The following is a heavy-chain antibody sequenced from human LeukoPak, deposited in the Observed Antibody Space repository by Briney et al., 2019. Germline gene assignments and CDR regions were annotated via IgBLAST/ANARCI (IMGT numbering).Heavy chain of an antibody. Sequence: SETLSLTCTVSGGSITSSNYYWGGIRQPPGKGLEWIGSVFYSGSTLYDPSLQSRVTISIDRSENQFSLRLSSVTAADTALYFCARHGPYYDLLTGYFYNLYYFDYWGQGTLVTVSS. V-gene: IGHV4-39*01. CDR1: GGSITSSNYY. CDR2: VFYSGST. D-gene: IGHD3-9*01. J-gene: IGHJ4*02. CDR3: ARHGPYYDLLTGYFYNLYYFDY.